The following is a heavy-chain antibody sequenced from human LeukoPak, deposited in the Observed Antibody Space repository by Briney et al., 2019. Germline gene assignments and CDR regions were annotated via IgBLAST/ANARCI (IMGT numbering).Heavy chain of an antibody. Sequence: ASVKVSCKASGYTFTSYYMHWVRQAPGQGLEWMGIINPSGGSTNYAQKFQGRVTMTRDTSTRTVYMDLRSLRSDDTAVYYCARVFPLYSSSSNVGWFDPWGQGTLVTVSS. CDR1: GYTFTSYY. J-gene: IGHJ5*02. D-gene: IGHD6-13*01. CDR2: INPSGGST. CDR3: ARVFPLYSSSSNVGWFDP. V-gene: IGHV1-46*01.